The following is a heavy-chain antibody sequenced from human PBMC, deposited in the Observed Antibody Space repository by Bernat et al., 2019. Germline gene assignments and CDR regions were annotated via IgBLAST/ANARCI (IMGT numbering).Heavy chain of an antibody. CDR3: ARLNGVFDY. V-gene: IGHV4-59*08. CDR1: GGSISSSY. Sequence: QVQLQESGPGLVKPSETLSLTCSVSGGSISSSYWSWIRQPPGKGLEWIGYIYYSGSTNYNPSLKSRVTISVDTSKNQFSLKLSSVTAADTAVYYCARLNGVFDYWGQGTLVTVSS. D-gene: IGHD2-8*01. J-gene: IGHJ4*02. CDR2: IYYSGST.